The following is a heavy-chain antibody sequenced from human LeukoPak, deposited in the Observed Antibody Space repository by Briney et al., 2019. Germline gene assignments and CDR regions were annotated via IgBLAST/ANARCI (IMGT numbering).Heavy chain of an antibody. V-gene: IGHV4-59*01. D-gene: IGHD1-14*01. CDR1: GGSMSTYY. J-gene: IGHJ4*02. Sequence: SETLSLTCTVSGGSMSTYYWTWIRQPPGKGLEWIGFIYYTGSTNYNPSLKSRVTISVDTSRNQFSLKLSSVTAADTAVYYCAGMRITTPTVRTLDYWGQGTLVTVSS. CDR2: IYYTGST. CDR3: AGMRITTPTVRTLDY.